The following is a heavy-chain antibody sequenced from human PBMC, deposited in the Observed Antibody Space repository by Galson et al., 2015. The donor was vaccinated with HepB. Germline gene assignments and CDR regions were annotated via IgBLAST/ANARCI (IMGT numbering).Heavy chain of an antibody. CDR2: ISYDGTKK. Sequence: SLRLSCAASGFTFINYAMHWVRQAPGKGLGWVAVISYDGTKKYYADSVKGRFTISRDHSKNTLYLQMNSLRAEDTAVYYCAKDLSKAEWFGELPDHWGQGTLVIVSS. J-gene: IGHJ4*02. D-gene: IGHD3-10*01. CDR3: AKDLSKAEWFGELPDH. CDR1: GFTFINYA. V-gene: IGHV3-30-3*01.